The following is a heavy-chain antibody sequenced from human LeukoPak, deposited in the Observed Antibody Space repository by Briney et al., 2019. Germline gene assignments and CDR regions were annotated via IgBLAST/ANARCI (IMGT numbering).Heavy chain of an antibody. D-gene: IGHD3-22*01. CDR2: ISGSGGST. Sequence: GGSLRLSCAASGFTFSSYAMSWVRQAPGKGLEWVSAISGSGGSTYYADSVKGRFTISRDNSKNTLYLQMNSLRAEDTAVYYCAKDRTPRDHYYDSSGYNYFDYWGQGTLVTVSS. J-gene: IGHJ4*02. CDR3: AKDRTPRDHYYDSSGYNYFDY. V-gene: IGHV3-23*01. CDR1: GFTFSSYA.